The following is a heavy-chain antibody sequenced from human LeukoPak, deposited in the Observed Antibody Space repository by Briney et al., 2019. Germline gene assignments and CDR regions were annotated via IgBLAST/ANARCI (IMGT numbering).Heavy chain of an antibody. D-gene: IGHD2-8*02. CDR3: ARHMGTVVTGTGGDAFDT. CDR2: FYYSGST. J-gene: IGHJ3*02. CDR1: GASVSSSSYY. V-gene: IGHV4-39*01. Sequence: SETLSLTCTVSGASVSSSSYYWGWIRQPPGKGLEWIGNFYYSGSTYYNPSLKSRVTMSVDRSKNQFSQKLTSLTAADTAVYHCARHMGTVVTGTGGDAFDTWGQGTMVTVSS.